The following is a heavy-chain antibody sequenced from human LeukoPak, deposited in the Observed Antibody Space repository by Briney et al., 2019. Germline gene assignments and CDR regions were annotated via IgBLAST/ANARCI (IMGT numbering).Heavy chain of an antibody. CDR3: AKHYYYDSSGRPEDY. D-gene: IGHD3-22*01. V-gene: IGHV3-23*01. J-gene: IGHJ4*02. Sequence: SGGSLRLSCAASGFTFSSYAMSWVRQAPGKGLEWVSAISGIGGSTYYADSVKGRFTISRDNSKNTLYLQMNSLRAEDTAVYYCAKHYYYDSSGRPEDYWGQGTLVTVSS. CDR1: GFTFSSYA. CDR2: ISGIGGST.